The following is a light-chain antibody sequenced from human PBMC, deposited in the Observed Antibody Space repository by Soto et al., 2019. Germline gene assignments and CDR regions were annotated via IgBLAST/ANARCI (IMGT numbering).Light chain of an antibody. CDR3: QQYGRSLFT. CDR1: QSDGSNY. V-gene: IGKV3-20*01. J-gene: IGKJ2*01. Sequence: DIVLTQSPGTLSLSPGDRATLSCRASQSDGSNYLAWYQQKPGQAPRLLIYGTSSRAAGIPDRFTGSGSGTDFTLTISRLEPEDVAVYYCQQYGRSLFTFGQGTKLDIK. CDR2: GTS.